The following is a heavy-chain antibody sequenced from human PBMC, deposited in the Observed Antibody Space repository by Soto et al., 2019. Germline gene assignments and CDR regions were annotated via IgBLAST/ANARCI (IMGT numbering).Heavy chain of an antibody. V-gene: IGHV3-9*01. J-gene: IGHJ5*02. CDR3: AKGRLLTSSLFDP. CDR2: ISWNSGSI. CDR1: GFTFDDYA. D-gene: IGHD2-15*01. Sequence: EVQLVESGGGLVQPGRSLRLSCAASGFTFDDYAMHWVRQAPGKGLEWVSGISWNSGSIGYADSVKGRFTISRDNAKNSLYLQMNSLRAEDTALYYCAKGRLLTSSLFDPWGQGTLVTVSS.